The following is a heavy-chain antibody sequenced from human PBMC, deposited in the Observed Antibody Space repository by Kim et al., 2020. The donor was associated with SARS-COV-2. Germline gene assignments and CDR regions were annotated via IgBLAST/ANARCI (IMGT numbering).Heavy chain of an antibody. V-gene: IGHV3-48*02. J-gene: IGHJ4*02. CDR2: ISISSATI. CDR3: ASDFADTETYPKRGED. D-gene: IGHD3-16*01. CDR1: GFSFSTYS. Sequence: GGSLRLSCAASGFSFSTYSMNWVRQAPGKGLECVSYISISSATIFYADSVKGRFTISRDNANKSLYLQMNRLRDEDTAVYYCASDFADTETYPKRGEDWGQGIRVNVFS.